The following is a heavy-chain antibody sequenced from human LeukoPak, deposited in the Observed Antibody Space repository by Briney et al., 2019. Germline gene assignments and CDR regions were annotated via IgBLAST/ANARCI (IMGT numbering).Heavy chain of an antibody. CDR3: ARLGYYDLSTENDAFDI. CDR2: VYPGDSES. J-gene: IGHJ3*02. CDR1: GYNFNTYW. Sequence: GESLKISCKTSGYNFNTYWIAWVRQRPGKGLEWMGIVYPGDSESRYSPSFQGQVTISADKSISTAYLQWSSLKASDTAMYYCARLGYYDLSTENDAFDIWGQGTMVTVSS. V-gene: IGHV5-51*01. D-gene: IGHD3-22*01.